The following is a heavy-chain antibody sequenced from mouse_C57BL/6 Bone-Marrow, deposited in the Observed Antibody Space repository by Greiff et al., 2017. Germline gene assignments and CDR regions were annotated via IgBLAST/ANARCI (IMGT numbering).Heavy chain of an antibody. D-gene: IGHD2-12*01. V-gene: IGHV1-69*01. Sequence: VQLQQPGAELVMPGASVKLSCKASGYTFTSYWMHWVKQRPGQGLEWIGEIDPSDSYTNYNQKFKGKSTLTVDNSSSTAYMQLSSLTSEDSAVYDCARHYNLDYWGQGTTLTVSS. CDR3: ARHYNLDY. J-gene: IGHJ2*01. CDR2: IDPSDSYT. CDR1: GYTFTSYW.